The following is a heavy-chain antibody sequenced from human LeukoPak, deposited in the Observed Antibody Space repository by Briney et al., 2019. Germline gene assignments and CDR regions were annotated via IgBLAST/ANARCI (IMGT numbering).Heavy chain of an antibody. J-gene: IGHJ4*02. Sequence: SETLSLTCAVSGYSISSGYYWGWIRQPPGKGLEWIGSIYHSGSTYYNPSLKSRVTISVDTSKNQFSLKLSSVTAADTAVYYCARERDTAMVHDYWGRGTLVTVSS. CDR2: IYHSGST. V-gene: IGHV4-38-2*02. D-gene: IGHD5-18*01. CDR1: GYSISSGYY. CDR3: ARERDTAMVHDY.